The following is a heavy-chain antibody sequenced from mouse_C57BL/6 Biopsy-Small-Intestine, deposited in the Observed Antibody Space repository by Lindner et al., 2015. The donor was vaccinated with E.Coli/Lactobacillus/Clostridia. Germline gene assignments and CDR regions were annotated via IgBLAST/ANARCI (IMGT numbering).Heavy chain of an antibody. D-gene: IGHD1-3*01. J-gene: IGHJ3*01. Sequence: SVKVSCKPSGYTFTSYIIHWVRQVPGQSLQWMGWINAETGNTKYSQRFQDKVTFTRDTSASTAYMELTTLRFEDTAVYFCARESFYFDSSGPPPFDFWGQGTLVTVS. CDR1: GYTFTSYI. CDR2: INAETGNT. V-gene: IGHV1-62-2*01. CDR3: ARESFYFDSSGPPPFDF.